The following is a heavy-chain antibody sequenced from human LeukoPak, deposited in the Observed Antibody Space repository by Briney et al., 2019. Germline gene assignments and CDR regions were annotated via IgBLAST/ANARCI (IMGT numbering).Heavy chain of an antibody. CDR1: GCSFISSW. V-gene: IGHV5-51*01. CDR3: ARQTRDAFDI. CDR2: IYPGDSNT. Sequence: GESLKISCKGSGCSFISSWIAWVRQMPGKGLEWMGLIYPGDSNTRYSPSFQGQVTISADRSINTAYLQWSSLKASDTAIYYCARQTRDAFDIWGQGTMVTVSS. D-gene: IGHD1-1*01. J-gene: IGHJ3*02.